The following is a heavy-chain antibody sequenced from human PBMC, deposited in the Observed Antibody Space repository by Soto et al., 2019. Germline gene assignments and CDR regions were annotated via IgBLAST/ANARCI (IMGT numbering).Heavy chain of an antibody. CDR3: AAGGGLPRYC. J-gene: IGHJ4*02. V-gene: IGHV4-30-2*01. CDR2: IYNSGRT. Sequence: QLQLQESGSGLVKPSQTLSLTCAVSGGSISSGGYSWSWIRQPPGKGLEWIGYIYNSGRTYYNPSLNRRVTISAHRSKNQFSATLISVTAADTAVYYCAAGGGLPRYCWGQGTLVTVSS. CDR1: GGSISSGGYS. D-gene: IGHD5-12*01.